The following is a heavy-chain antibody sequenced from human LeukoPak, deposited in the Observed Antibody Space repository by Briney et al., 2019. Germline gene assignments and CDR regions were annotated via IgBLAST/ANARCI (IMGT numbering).Heavy chain of an antibody. CDR2: TYYRSKWYN. CDR3: ARGKWELLSHYWCFDL. D-gene: IGHD1-26*01. CDR1: GDSVSSNSAA. J-gene: IGHJ2*01. V-gene: IGHV6-1*01. Sequence: PSQTLSLTCATSGDSVSSNSAAWNWIRQSPSRGLEWLGRTYYRSKWYNDYAVSVRSRITINPDTSKNQFSLQLNSVTPEDTAVYYCARGKWELLSHYWCFDLWGRGTLVTVSS.